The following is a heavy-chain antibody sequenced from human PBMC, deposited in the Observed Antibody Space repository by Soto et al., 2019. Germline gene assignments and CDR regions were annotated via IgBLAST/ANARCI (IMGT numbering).Heavy chain of an antibody. J-gene: IGHJ6*02. D-gene: IGHD1-26*01. CDR2: IKQDGSEK. CDR1: GFTFSSYW. Sequence: GGSLRLSCAASGFTFSSYWMSWVRQAPGKGLEWVANIKQDGSEKYYVDSVKGRFTISRDNAKNSLYLQMNSLRAEDTAVYYCARDRRTGIVGATKDYGMDVWGQGTTVTVSS. CDR3: ARDRRTGIVGATKDYGMDV. V-gene: IGHV3-7*05.